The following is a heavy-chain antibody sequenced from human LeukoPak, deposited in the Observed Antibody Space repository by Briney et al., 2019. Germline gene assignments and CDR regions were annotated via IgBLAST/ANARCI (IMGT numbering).Heavy chain of an antibody. D-gene: IGHD5-12*01. CDR2: IYYSGST. CDR3: ARPDIVATVNWYFDL. J-gene: IGHJ2*01. Sequence: SETLSVNCTVSGGSISSSYCSCIRQPPGQGLHWIGYIYYSGSTNYNPSLKSRVTISVDTSKNQFSLKLSSVTAADTAVYYCARPDIVATVNWYFDLWGRGTLVTVSS. CDR1: GGSISSSY. V-gene: IGHV4-59*08.